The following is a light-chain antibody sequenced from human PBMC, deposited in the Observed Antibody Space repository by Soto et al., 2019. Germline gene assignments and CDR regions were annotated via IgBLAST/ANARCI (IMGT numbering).Light chain of an antibody. V-gene: IGLV2-11*01. J-gene: IGLJ1*01. CDR3: CSYAGTSSYV. CDR2: DVS. Sequence: QSALTQPRAVSGSPGQSVTISCTGTSSDVGAYNYVSWYQQHSGKAPKFMIYDVSKRPSGVPDRFSGSKSGNTASLTISGLPAEDEADYYCCSYAGTSSYVFGPGTKVTVL. CDR1: SSDVGAYNY.